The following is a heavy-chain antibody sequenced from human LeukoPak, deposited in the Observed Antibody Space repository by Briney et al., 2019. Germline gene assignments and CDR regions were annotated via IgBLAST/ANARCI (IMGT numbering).Heavy chain of an antibody. CDR3: ARLFYDFWSGPPGGVDY. D-gene: IGHD3-3*01. Sequence: SETLSLTCAVSGYSISSGYYWGWIWQPPGKGLEWIGSIYHSGSTYYNPSLKSRVTISVDTSKNQFSLKLSSVTAADTAVYYCARLFYDFWSGPPGGVDYWGQGTLVTVSS. V-gene: IGHV4-38-2*01. J-gene: IGHJ4*02. CDR2: IYHSGST. CDR1: GYSISSGYY.